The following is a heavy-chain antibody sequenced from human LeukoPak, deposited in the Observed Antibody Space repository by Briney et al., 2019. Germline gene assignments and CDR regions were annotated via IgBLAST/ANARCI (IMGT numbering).Heavy chain of an antibody. J-gene: IGHJ4*02. CDR1: GFTFSSYN. D-gene: IGHD6-19*01. Sequence: GSLRLSCAASGFTFSSYNMNWVRQAPGKGLEWVSSISSSSSYIYYADSVKGRFTISRDNAKNSLYLQMNSLRAEDTAVYYCARVLSSGWSRRVDYWGQGTLVTVSS. CDR3: ARVLSSGWSRRVDY. CDR2: ISSSSSYI. V-gene: IGHV3-21*01.